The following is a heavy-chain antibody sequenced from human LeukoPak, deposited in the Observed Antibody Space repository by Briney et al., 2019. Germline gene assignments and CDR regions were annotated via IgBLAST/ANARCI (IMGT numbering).Heavy chain of an antibody. CDR1: GGTFISYA. CDR3: ARDYGSTSRSHYY. J-gene: IGHJ4*02. Sequence: SVKVSCEASGGTFISYAISWVRQAPGQGLEWMGGIIPIFGTANYAQKFQGRVTITADESTSTAYMELSSLRSEDTAVYYCARDYGSTSRSHYYWGQGTLVTVSS. D-gene: IGHD2-2*01. V-gene: IGHV1-69*13. CDR2: IIPIFGTA.